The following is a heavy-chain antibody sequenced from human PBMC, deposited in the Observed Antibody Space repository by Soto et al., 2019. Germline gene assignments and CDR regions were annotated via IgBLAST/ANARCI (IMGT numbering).Heavy chain of an antibody. CDR2: IYPGDSDT. D-gene: IGHD2-2*01. Sequence: GESLKISCKGSGYSFTSYWIGWVRQMPGKGLEWMGIIYPGDSDTRYSPSFQGQVTISADKSISTAYLQWSSLKASDTAMYYCAGSSAAANYYYYMDVWGKGTTVTVSS. CDR1: GYSFTSYW. CDR3: AGSSAAANYYYYMDV. J-gene: IGHJ6*03. V-gene: IGHV5-51*01.